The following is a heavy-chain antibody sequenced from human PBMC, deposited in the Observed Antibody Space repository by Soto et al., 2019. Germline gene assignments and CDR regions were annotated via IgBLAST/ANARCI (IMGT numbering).Heavy chain of an antibody. CDR1: GYSVSSYW. V-gene: IGHV5-10-1*01. D-gene: IGHD3-16*02. CDR2: IDPSDSYT. Sequence: PGGSLKISCKGFGYSVSSYWISWGGQMPGKGLEWMGRIDPSDSYTNYSPSFQGHVTISADKSISTAYLQWSSLKASDTAMYYCARLLLSRVDFDPWGQGTLVTVS. J-gene: IGHJ5*02. CDR3: ARLLLSRVDFDP.